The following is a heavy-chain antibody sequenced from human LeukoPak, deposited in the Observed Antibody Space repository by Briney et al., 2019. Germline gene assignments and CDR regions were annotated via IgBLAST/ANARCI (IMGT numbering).Heavy chain of an antibody. CDR1: GGTFSSYA. CDR3: ARARPYDILTGLRFDP. D-gene: IGHD3-9*01. CDR2: IIPIFGTA. J-gene: IGHJ5*02. Sequence: ASVKVSCKASGGTFSSYAISWVRQAPGQGFEWMGGIIPIFGTANYAQKFQGRVTITADESTSTAYMELSSLRSEDTAVYYCARARPYDILTGLRFDPWGQGTLVTVSS. V-gene: IGHV1-69*01.